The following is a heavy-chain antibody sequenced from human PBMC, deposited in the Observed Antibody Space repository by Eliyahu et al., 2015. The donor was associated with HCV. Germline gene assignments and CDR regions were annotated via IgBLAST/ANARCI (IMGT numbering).Heavy chain of an antibody. CDR2: VYCYDDK. CDR1: GFSLRNNEAG. Sequence: QITLKESGPTLVKPTQTLTLTCTFSGFSLRNNEAGVGWIRQPLGKALLWWLAVYCYDDKHYCPPLMNRLTITKDPSKNQVVLTMTNLDPVDTGTYYCAHRRTPGLVFDYWGQGTLVTVSS. CDR3: AHRRTPGLVFDY. J-gene: IGHJ4*02. D-gene: IGHD2-2*01. V-gene: IGHV2-5*01.